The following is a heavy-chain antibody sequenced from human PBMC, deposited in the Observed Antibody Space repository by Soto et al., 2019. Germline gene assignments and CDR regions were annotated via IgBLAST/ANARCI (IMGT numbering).Heavy chain of an antibody. CDR3: PGETNYFDC. J-gene: IGHJ4*02. V-gene: IGHV1-18*01. CDR1: GYTFTSYG. D-gene: IGHD4-17*01. CDR2: ISADNGNT. Sequence: QVQLVQSGAEVKKPCASVKVSCKASGYTFTSYGISLVRQSPGHGLEWMGWISADNGNTKYAQKLQGRVTMTTDTSTITAYMELRSLRSAVKAVYYCPGETNYFDCWGEGSLVSVS.